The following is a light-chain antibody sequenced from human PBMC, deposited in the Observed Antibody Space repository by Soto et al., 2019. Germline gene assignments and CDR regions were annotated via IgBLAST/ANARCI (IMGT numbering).Light chain of an antibody. Sequence: QSVLTQPPSVSGAPGQRVTISCTGGASNIGLDYDVHWYQQLPGAAPKLLIYYNNNRPSGVPDRFSGSKSGASASLAITGLQAEDEADYYCQAYDNSRNGWLFGGGTKLTVL. J-gene: IGLJ3*02. CDR3: QAYDNSRNGWL. CDR1: ASNIGLDYD. CDR2: YNN. V-gene: IGLV1-40*01.